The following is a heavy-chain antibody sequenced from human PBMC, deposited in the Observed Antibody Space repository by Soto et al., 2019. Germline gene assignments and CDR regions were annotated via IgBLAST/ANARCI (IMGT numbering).Heavy chain of an antibody. CDR3: ARAPGYDFWSGYYRRYYFDY. CDR1: GGTFSSYA. CDR2: IIPIFGTA. Sequence: SVKVSCKASGGTFSSYAISWVRQAPGQGLEWMGGIIPIFGTANYAQKFQGRVTITADESTSTAYMELSSLRSEDTAVYYCARAPGYDFWSGYYRRYYFDYWGQGTLVTVSS. V-gene: IGHV1-69*13. D-gene: IGHD3-3*01. J-gene: IGHJ4*02.